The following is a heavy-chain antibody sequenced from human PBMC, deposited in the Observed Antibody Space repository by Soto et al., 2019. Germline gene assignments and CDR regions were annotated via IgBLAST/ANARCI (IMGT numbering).Heavy chain of an antibody. J-gene: IGHJ3*02. CDR2: IYYSGST. V-gene: IGHV4-31*03. Sequence: SETLSLTCTVSGGSISSGGYYWSWIRQHPGKGLEWIGYIYYSGSTYYNPSLKSRVTISVDTSKNQFSLKLSSVTAADTAVYYCARARVSYDSSGYYGDVFDIWGQGAIVTV. CDR3: ARARVSYDSSGYYGDVFDI. CDR1: GGSISSGGYY. D-gene: IGHD3-22*01.